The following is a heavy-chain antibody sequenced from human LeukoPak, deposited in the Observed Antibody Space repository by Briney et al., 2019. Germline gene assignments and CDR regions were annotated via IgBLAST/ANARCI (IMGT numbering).Heavy chain of an antibody. CDR1: GFTFSSYW. D-gene: IGHD3-22*01. V-gene: IGHV3-74*01. CDR3: ARLYYYDSSGYSAFDI. Sequence: GGSLRLSCAASGFTFSSYWMHWVRQAPGKGLVWVSRINSDGSSTSYADSVRGRFTISRDNAKNTLYLQMNSLRAEDTAVYYCARLYYYDSSGYSAFDIWGQGTMVTVSS. J-gene: IGHJ3*02. CDR2: INSDGSST.